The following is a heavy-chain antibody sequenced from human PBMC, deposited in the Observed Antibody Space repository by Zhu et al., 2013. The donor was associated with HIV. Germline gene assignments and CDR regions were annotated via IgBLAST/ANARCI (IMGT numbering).Heavy chain of an antibody. D-gene: IGHD1-1*01. CDR2: IVVGSGNT. Sequence: QMQLVQSGPEVKKPGTSVKVSCTASGFTFTSSAVQWVRQARGQRLEWMGWIVVGSGNTNSAQTFQGRVTITRDMSTSTAYMELFSLRSDDTAVYYCAAARHPGGGGTSTAVWDAFDIWGRGTMVTVSS. V-gene: IGHV1-58*01. CDR1: GFTFTSSA. CDR3: AAARHPGGGGTSTAVWDAFDI. J-gene: IGHJ3*02.